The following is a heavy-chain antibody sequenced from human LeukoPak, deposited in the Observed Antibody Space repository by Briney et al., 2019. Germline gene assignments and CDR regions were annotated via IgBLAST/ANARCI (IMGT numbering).Heavy chain of an antibody. CDR1: GFTVSSNY. D-gene: IGHD6-19*01. Sequence: GGSLRLSCAASGFTVSSNYISWIRQAPGKGLEWLSHISGSGTTKYYADSVEGRFTISRDNTRNTLYLQLNSLRAEDTAMYFCARDSRSSDWSGDFDYWGQGTLVTVSS. V-gene: IGHV3-11*01. J-gene: IGHJ4*02. CDR3: ARDSRSSDWSGDFDY. CDR2: ISGSGTTK.